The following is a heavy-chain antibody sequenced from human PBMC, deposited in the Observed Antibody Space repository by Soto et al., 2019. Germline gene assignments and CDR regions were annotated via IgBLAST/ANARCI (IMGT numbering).Heavy chain of an antibody. D-gene: IGHD3-16*01. J-gene: IGHJ3*02. Sequence: QLQLVQSGAEVKKPGSSVKVSCKASGGTFSSYAFSWVRQSPGQGLEWVGGIIPVFSRPNYAQKFQGRVAITADESTRTDYMELTSLRSEDTAVYYCARPTHEYDDSHAFDIWGKGTMVTVSS. V-gene: IGHV1-69*01. CDR3: ARPTHEYDDSHAFDI. CDR2: IIPVFSRP. CDR1: GGTFSSYA.